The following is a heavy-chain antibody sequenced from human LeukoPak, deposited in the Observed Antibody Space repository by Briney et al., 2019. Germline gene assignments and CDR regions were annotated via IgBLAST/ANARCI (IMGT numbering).Heavy chain of an antibody. V-gene: IGHV3-15*01. Sequence: GGSLRLSCAASGFTFSNAWMSWVRQAPGKGLEWVGRIKSKTDGGTTDYAAPVKGRFTISRDDSKNTLYLQMNSLKTEDTAVYYCTTDAPWAAAEDYWGQGTLVTVSS. CDR3: TTDAPWAAAEDY. J-gene: IGHJ4*02. CDR1: GFTFSNAW. CDR2: IKSKTDGGTT. D-gene: IGHD6-13*01.